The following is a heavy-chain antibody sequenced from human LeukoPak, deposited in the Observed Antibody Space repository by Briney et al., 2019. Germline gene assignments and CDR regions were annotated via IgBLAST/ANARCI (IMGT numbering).Heavy chain of an antibody. V-gene: IGHV1-69*04. J-gene: IGHJ4*02. Sequence: GASMKVSCKASGGTFSSYAISWVRQAPGQGLEWMGRIIPILGIANYAQKFQGRVTITADKSTSTAYMELSSLRSEDTAVYYCARGYYYDSSGYYSYWGQGTLVTVSS. CDR1: GGTFSSYA. CDR3: ARGYYYDSSGYYSY. D-gene: IGHD3-22*01. CDR2: IIPILGIA.